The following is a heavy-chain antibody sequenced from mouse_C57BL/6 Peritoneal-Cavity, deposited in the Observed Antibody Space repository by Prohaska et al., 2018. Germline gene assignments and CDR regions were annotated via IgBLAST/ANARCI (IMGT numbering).Heavy chain of an antibody. CDR1: GIDFSRYW. CDR2: INPDISTI. CDR3: ASNYPFAY. D-gene: IGHD2-1*01. Sequence: EVRLLQSGGGLVQPGGSLKLSCAASGIDFSRYWMSWVRRAPGKGLEWIGEINPDISTINYAPSLKDKFIISRDNGTNTLYLRMSKVRSEDTALYYCASNYPFAYWGQGTLVTVSA. V-gene: IGHV4-1*01. J-gene: IGHJ3*01.